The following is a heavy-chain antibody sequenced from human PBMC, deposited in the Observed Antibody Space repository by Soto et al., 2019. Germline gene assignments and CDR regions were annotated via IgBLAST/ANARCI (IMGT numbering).Heavy chain of an antibody. V-gene: IGHV4-4*07. CDR2: IYTSGST. Sequence: SETLSLTCTVSGGSISSYYWSWIRQPAGKXLEWIGRIYTSGSTNYNPSLKSRVTMSVDTSKNQFSLKLSSVTAADTAVYYCARGSELLWFGEPRGDYYYYRMDVWGQGTTVTVSS. D-gene: IGHD3-10*01. CDR3: ARGSELLWFGEPRGDYYYYRMDV. CDR1: GGSISSYY. J-gene: IGHJ6*02.